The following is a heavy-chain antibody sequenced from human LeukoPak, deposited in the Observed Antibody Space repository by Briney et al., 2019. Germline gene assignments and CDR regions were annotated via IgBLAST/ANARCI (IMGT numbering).Heavy chain of an antibody. CDR1: GFTVSTNY. CDR3: ARVSRCTAGSCFSGDRSWFDP. Sequence: GGSLRLSCAASGFTVSTNYMTWVRQTPGKGLEWVSLIYSGGSIYYAASVKGRFTISRDHSKNTLYLQMNSLRAEDTSVYYCARVSRCTAGSCFSGDRSWFDPWGQGTLVTVSS. J-gene: IGHJ5*02. CDR2: IYSGGSI. V-gene: IGHV3-53*01. D-gene: IGHD2-15*01.